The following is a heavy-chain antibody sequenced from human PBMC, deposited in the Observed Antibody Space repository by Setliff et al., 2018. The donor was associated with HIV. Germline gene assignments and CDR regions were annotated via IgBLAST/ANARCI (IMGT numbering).Heavy chain of an antibody. J-gene: IGHJ3*02. CDR1: GFTFSSYG. CDR2: MSYDGSNK. D-gene: IGHD2-21*01. CDR3: AKHFLLWSNAFHI. V-gene: IGHV3-30*18. Sequence: PGGSLRLSCAASGFTFSSYGMNWVRQAPGKGLEWVAVMSYDGSNKYYADSVKGRFTISRDNSKNTLYLQMNSLRAEDTAVYYCAKHFLLWSNAFHIWGQGTMVTVSS.